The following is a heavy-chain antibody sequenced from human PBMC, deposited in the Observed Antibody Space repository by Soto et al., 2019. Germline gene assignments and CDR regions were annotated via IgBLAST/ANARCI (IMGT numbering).Heavy chain of an antibody. CDR2: IDPSDSYT. J-gene: IGHJ6*02. Sequence: GESLKISCKGSGYSFPSYWINWVRQMPGKGLEWMGRIDPSDSYTNYSPSFQGHVTISADKSISTAYLQWSSLKASDTAMYYCARLRYSSGWSYYYYYGMDVWGQGTRVTFSS. V-gene: IGHV5-10-1*01. D-gene: IGHD6-19*01. CDR1: GYSFPSYW. CDR3: ARLRYSSGWSYYYYYGMDV.